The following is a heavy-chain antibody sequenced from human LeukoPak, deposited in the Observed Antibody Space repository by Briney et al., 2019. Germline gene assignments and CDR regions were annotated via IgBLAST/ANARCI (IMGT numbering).Heavy chain of an antibody. CDR2: ISGSGGST. CDR1: GFTFSSYA. CDR3: AKGANLAGYFDY. Sequence: GGSLRLSCAASGFTFSSYAMRWVRQAPRKGLEWVSSISGSGGSTNSADSVKGRFTISSDNSKNQLYLQMNSLRAEDTAVYYCAKGANLAGYFDYWGRGTLVTVSS. V-gene: IGHV3-23*01. D-gene: IGHD3-10*01. J-gene: IGHJ4*02.